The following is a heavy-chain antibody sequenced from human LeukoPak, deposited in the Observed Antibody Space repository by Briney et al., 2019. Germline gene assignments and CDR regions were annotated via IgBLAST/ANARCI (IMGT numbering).Heavy chain of an antibody. CDR3: VTYSHFDY. Sequence: PGESLKISCKGSGYRFSSHWIGWVRQMPGKGLEWMAIIYAGDSDTRYSPSFQGQVTISADKSINTAYLQWSSLKASDTAMYYCVTYSHFDYWGQGTLVTVSS. J-gene: IGHJ4*02. CDR2: IYAGDSDT. CDR1: GYRFSSHW. V-gene: IGHV5-51*01. D-gene: IGHD2-21*01.